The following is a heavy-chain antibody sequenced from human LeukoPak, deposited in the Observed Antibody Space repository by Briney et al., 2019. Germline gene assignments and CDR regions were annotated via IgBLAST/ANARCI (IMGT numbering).Heavy chain of an antibody. CDR2: IYYSGST. D-gene: IGHD4-23*01. Sequence: PSETLSLTCTVSGGFISNYYWSWIRQPPGKGLEWIGYIYYSGSTNCNPSLKSRVTISVDTSKNQFSLKLNSVTAADTAVYYCARVSVWDGGNSGRYYFDYWGQGTLVTVSS. CDR1: GGFISNYY. V-gene: IGHV4-59*01. J-gene: IGHJ4*02. CDR3: ARVSVWDGGNSGRYYFDY.